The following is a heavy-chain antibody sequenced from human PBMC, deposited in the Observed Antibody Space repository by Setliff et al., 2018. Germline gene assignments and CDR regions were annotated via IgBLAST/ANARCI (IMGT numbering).Heavy chain of an antibody. V-gene: IGHV1-46*01. CDR2: INPRGGST. CDR1: GYTFTSYF. CDR3: ARGPYGSGRHGWFDP. Sequence: AASVKVACRASGYTFTSYFIHWVRQAPGQGLEWMGIINPRGGSTSYAQKLQGRVTMTRDTSTRTVYMELSSLRSEDTAMYYCARGPYGSGRHGWFDPWGQGTLVTVSS. D-gene: IGHD3-10*01. J-gene: IGHJ5*02.